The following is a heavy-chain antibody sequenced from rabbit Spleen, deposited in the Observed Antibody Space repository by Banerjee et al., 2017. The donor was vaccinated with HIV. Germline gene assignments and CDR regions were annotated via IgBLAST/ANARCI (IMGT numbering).Heavy chain of an antibody. CDR1: GFSFSSRYY. V-gene: IGHV1S40*01. J-gene: IGHJ4*01. Sequence: QSLEESGGDLVKPGASLTLTCTASGFSFSSRYYMCWVRQAPGKGLEWIACIYAGNSGDTYYASWAKGRFTISKPSSTTVTLQMTSLTAADTATYFCARETSSGWGVVSFYFNLWGQGTLVTVS. D-gene: IGHD4-1*01. CDR3: ARETSSGWGVVSFYFNL. CDR2: IYAGNSGDT.